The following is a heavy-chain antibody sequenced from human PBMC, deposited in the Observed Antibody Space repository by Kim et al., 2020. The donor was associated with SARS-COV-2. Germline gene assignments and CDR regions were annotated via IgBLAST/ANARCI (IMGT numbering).Heavy chain of an antibody. Sequence: SETLSLTCAVYGGSFSGYYWSWIRQPPGKGLEWIGEINHSGSTNYNPSLKSRVTISVDTSKNQFSLKLSSVTAADTAVYYCASSSYYYDSSGYYYPFQHWGQGTLVTVSS. J-gene: IGHJ1*01. CDR3: ASSSYYYDSSGYYYPFQH. V-gene: IGHV4-34*01. D-gene: IGHD3-22*01. CDR1: GGSFSGYY. CDR2: INHSGST.